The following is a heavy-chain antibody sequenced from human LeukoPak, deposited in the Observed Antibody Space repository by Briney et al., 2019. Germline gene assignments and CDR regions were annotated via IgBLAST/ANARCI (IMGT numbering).Heavy chain of an antibody. CDR2: ISGSGGST. CDR3: AREPDYGDLPSAEYFQH. D-gene: IGHD4-17*01. Sequence: GGSLRLSCAASGFTFSSYGMSWVRQAPGKGLEWVSAISGSGGSTYYADSVKGRFTISRDNSKNTLYLQMNSLRAEDTAVYYCAREPDYGDLPSAEYFQHWGQGTLVTVSS. CDR1: GFTFSSYG. V-gene: IGHV3-23*01. J-gene: IGHJ1*01.